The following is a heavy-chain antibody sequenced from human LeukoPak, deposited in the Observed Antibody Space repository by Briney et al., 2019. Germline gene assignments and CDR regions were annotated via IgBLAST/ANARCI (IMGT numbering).Heavy chain of an antibody. J-gene: IGHJ4*02. D-gene: IGHD6-13*01. V-gene: IGHV3-7*01. CDR3: AYGIAAGEPAPFDY. CDR2: IKQDGSEK. Sequence: PGGSLRLSCAASGFTFSSYWMSWVRQAPGRGLEWVANIKQDGSEKYYVDSVKGRFTISRDNAKNSLYLKMNSLRAEDTAVYQCAYGIAAGEPAPFDYWGEGTLVTVSS. CDR1: GFTFSSYW.